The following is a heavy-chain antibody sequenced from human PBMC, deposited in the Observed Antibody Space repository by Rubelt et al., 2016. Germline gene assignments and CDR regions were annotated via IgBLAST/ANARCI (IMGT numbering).Heavy chain of an antibody. D-gene: IGHD3-10*01. CDR3: ARRRFAGSGRYFDY. CDR1: GGSISSGGYY. CDR2: IYYSGST. V-gene: IGHV4-31*03. J-gene: IGHJ4*02. Sequence: QVQLQESGPGLVKPSQTLSLTCTVSGGSISSGGYYWSWIRQHPGTGLEWIGYIYYSGSTYYNPSLKGRVTIAVATFKNRLSLKPSSVTAADTAVYYCARRRFAGSGRYFDYWGQGTLVTVSS.